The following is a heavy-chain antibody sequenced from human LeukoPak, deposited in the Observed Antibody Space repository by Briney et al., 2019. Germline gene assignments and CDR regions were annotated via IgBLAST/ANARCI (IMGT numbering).Heavy chain of an antibody. CDR2: INHSGST. J-gene: IGHJ6*02. V-gene: IGHV4-34*01. Sequence: SETLSLTCAVYGGSFSGYYWSWIRQPPGKGLGWIGEINHSGSTNYNPSLKSRVTISVDTSKNQFSLKLSSVTAADTAVYYCARDFLTYGGWYANAYYYGMDVWGQGTTVTVSS. D-gene: IGHD6-19*01. CDR1: GGSFSGYY. CDR3: ARDFLTYGGWYANAYYYGMDV.